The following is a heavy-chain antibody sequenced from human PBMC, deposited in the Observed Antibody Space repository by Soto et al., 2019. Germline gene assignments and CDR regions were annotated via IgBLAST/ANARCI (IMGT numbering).Heavy chain of an antibody. CDR3: ATSKGYCSGGSCYSSPGY. Sequence: ASVKVSCKASGYTFSNYGIHWVRQALGQRLEWMGLINAGNGNTKYSQNFQGRVTLTRDTSASTAYMELSSLRSEDTAVYYCATSKGYCSGGSCYSSPGYWGQGTLVTVS. CDR1: GYTFSNYG. V-gene: IGHV1-3*01. D-gene: IGHD2-15*01. J-gene: IGHJ4*02. CDR2: INAGNGNT.